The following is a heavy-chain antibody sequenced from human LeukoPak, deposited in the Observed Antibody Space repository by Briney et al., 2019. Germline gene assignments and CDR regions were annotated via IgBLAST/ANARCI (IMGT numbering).Heavy chain of an antibody. CDR2: INHSGST. V-gene: IGHV4-34*01. CDR3: ANGSGSFYAFDI. D-gene: IGHD3-10*01. Sequence: PSETLSLTCAVYGGSFSGYYWSWIRQPPGKGLEWIGEINHSGSTNYNPSLKSRVTISVYTSKNQFSLKLSSVTAADTAVYYCANGSGSFYAFDIWGQGTMVTVSS. J-gene: IGHJ3*02. CDR1: GGSFSGYY.